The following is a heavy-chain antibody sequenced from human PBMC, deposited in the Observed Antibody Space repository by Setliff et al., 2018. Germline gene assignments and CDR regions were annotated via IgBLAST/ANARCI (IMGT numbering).Heavy chain of an antibody. V-gene: IGHV1-2*02. D-gene: IGHD1-20*01. CDR3: ARRAFIETITGYCFDL. Sequence: GASVKVSCKTSGYTFTDYSIHWLRQAPGQGLEWMGWISPHTGNTQYAQKFQGRVTMTRDTSISTAYMELSSLRSNDTAFYYCARRAFIETITGYCFDLWGQGTQVTAPQ. CDR1: GYTFTDYS. J-gene: IGHJ4*02. CDR2: ISPHTGNT.